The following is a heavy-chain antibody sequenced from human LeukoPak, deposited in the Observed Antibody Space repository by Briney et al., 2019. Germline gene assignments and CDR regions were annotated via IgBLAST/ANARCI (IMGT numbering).Heavy chain of an antibody. CDR2: IYYSGST. CDR1: GGSISSYY. CDR3: ARDQTYSGSGIYTYFDY. D-gene: IGHD3-10*01. V-gene: IGHV4-59*12. J-gene: IGHJ4*02. Sequence: SETLSLTCTVSGGSISSYYWSWIRQPPGKGLEWIGYIYYSGSTNYNPSLKSRVTISADTSKNHFSLKLTSVTAADTAVYYCARDQTYSGSGIYTYFDYWGQGILVTVSS.